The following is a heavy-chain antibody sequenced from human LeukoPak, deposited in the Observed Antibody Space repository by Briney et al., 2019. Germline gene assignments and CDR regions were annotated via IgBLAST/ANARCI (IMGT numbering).Heavy chain of an antibody. CDR2: ISYDGSNK. J-gene: IGHJ4*02. D-gene: IGHD1-26*01. Sequence: HPGGSLRLSCAASGFTFSSYGMHWVRQAPGKGLEGVAVISYDGSNKYYADSVKGRFTISRDNSKNTLYLQMNSLRAEDTAVYYCAKDLGGYWGQGTLVTVSS. V-gene: IGHV3-30*18. CDR3: AKDLGGY. CDR1: GFTFSSYG.